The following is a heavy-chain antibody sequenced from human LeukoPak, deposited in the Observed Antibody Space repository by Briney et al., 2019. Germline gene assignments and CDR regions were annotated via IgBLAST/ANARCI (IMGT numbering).Heavy chain of an antibody. CDR2: IYSGGSA. Sequence: GGSLRLSCTASGFTVSSNYMSWVRQAPGKGLEWVSVIYSGGSAYYADSVKGRFTISRDNSKNTLYLQMNSQRAEDTAVYYCARDDKGVAHGFDPWGQGTLVTVSS. V-gene: IGHV3-53*01. J-gene: IGHJ5*02. D-gene: IGHD3-10*01. CDR1: GFTVSSNY. CDR3: ARDDKGVAHGFDP.